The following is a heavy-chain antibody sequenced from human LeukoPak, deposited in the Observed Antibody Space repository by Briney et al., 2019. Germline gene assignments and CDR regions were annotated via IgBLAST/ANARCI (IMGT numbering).Heavy chain of an antibody. V-gene: IGHV1-69*13. D-gene: IGHD5-18*01. CDR1: GGTFSSYA. J-gene: IGHJ4*02. CDR2: IIPIFGTA. CDR3: ARVKPDTAMGAFDC. Sequence: ASVKVSCKASGGTFSSYAISWVRQAPGQGLEWMGGIIPIFGTANYAQKFQGRVTITADESTSTAYMELSSLRSEDTAVYYCARVKPDTAMGAFDCWGQGTLVTVSS.